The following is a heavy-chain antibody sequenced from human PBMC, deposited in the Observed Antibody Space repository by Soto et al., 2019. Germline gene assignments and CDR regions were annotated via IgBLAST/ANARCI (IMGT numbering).Heavy chain of an antibody. J-gene: IGHJ5*02. Sequence: SETLFLTCTVSGSSLTTYYWSWIRQPPGKGLEWLGYIYYSGSSSYNPSLKSRVTISLDTSKNQFSLKLSSVTAADSAVYYCARETFYYDTNWFDPWGQGTLVTVSS. D-gene: IGHD3-22*01. V-gene: IGHV4-59*01. CDR3: ARETFYYDTNWFDP. CDR1: GSSLTTYY. CDR2: IYYSGSS.